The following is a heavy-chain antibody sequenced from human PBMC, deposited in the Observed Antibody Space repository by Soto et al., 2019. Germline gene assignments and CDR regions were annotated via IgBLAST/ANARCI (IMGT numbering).Heavy chain of an antibody. Sequence: PGGSLRLSCAASGFTVSSNYMSWVRQAPGKGLEWVSVIYSGGSTYYADSVKGRFTISRDNSKNTLYLQMNSLRAEDTAVYYCARILGYCSSTSCRQPRELIFQHWGQGTLVTVSS. CDR1: GFTVSSNY. CDR3: ARILGYCSSTSCRQPRELIFQH. V-gene: IGHV3-66*01. CDR2: IYSGGST. J-gene: IGHJ1*01. D-gene: IGHD2-2*01.